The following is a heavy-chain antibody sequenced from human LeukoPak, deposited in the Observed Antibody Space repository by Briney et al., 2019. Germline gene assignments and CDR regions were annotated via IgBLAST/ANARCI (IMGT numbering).Heavy chain of an antibody. J-gene: IGHJ6*03. Sequence: PGGSLRLSCVASGFTFSSYWMTWVRQAPGKGLEWIGYIYYSGSTNYNPSLKSRVTISVDTSKNQFSLKLSSVTAADTAVYYCARETSQKGAHYMDVWGKGTTVTISS. CDR2: IYYSGST. CDR3: ARETSQKGAHYMDV. D-gene: IGHD3-16*01. CDR1: GFTFSSYW. V-gene: IGHV4-59*01.